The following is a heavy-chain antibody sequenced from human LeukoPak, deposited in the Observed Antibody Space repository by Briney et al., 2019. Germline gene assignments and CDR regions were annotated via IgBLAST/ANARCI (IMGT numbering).Heavy chain of an antibody. CDR2: IYYSGST. J-gene: IGHJ4*02. Sequence: PSETLSLTCTVSGGSISSYYWSWIRQPPGKGLEWIGYIYYSGSTNYNPSLKSRVTTSVDTSKNQFSLKLSSVTAADTAVYYCARVSAPYYDSSGYYPRYYFDYWGQGTLVTVSS. V-gene: IGHV4-59*12. CDR3: ARVSAPYYDSSGYYPRYYFDY. CDR1: GGSISSYY. D-gene: IGHD3-22*01.